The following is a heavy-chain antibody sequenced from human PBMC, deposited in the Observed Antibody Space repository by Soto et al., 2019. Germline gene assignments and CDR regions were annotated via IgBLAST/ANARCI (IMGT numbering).Heavy chain of an antibody. Sequence: ASVKVSCKASGYTFTSYGISWVRQAPGQGLEWMGWISAYNGNTNYAQKLQGRVTMTTDTSTSTAYMELRSLRSDDTAVYYCARRWIGYCSSTSCYWDWFDPWGQVTLVTVSS. CDR1: GYTFTSYG. D-gene: IGHD2-2*01. CDR2: ISAYNGNT. CDR3: ARRWIGYCSSTSCYWDWFDP. V-gene: IGHV1-18*04. J-gene: IGHJ5*02.